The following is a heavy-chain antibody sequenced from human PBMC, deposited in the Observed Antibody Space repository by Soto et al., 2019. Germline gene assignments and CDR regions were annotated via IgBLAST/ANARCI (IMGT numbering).Heavy chain of an antibody. CDR3: ARVYDDYLIDAFDI. V-gene: IGHV3-48*03. CDR2: IGRRGSPI. J-gene: IGHJ3*02. CDR1: FTLSNYE. D-gene: IGHD4-17*01. Sequence: FTLSNYEMDWVRQAPGKGLEWVSHIGRRGSPIYYADSVKGRFTISRDNAKNSVFLQMNSLRPEDTAVYYCARVYDDYLIDAFDIWGQGTMVSVSS.